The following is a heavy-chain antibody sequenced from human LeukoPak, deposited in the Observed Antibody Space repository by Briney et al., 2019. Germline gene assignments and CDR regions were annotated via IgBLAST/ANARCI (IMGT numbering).Heavy chain of an antibody. CDR3: ARGHPQWELLHYFDY. CDR2: FNPNSDST. D-gene: IGHD1-26*01. J-gene: IGHJ4*02. CDR1: GYAFTSYY. V-gene: IGHV1-46*01. Sequence: ASVKVSCKASGYAFTSYYIHWVRQAPGQGLEWMGIFNPNSDSTRYAQKFQGRVTMTRDTSTSAVYMELSSLRSEDTAVYYCARGHPQWELLHYFDYWGQGTLVTVSS.